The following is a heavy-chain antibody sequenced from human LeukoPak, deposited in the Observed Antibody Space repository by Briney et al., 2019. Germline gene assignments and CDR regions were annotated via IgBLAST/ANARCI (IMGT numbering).Heavy chain of an antibody. CDR2: IKQDGSKK. D-gene: IGHD2-2*01. J-gene: IGHJ4*02. CDR1: GFSIGTYW. V-gene: IGHV3-7*01. CDR3: ARGYCSSSVCYSIYFDS. Sequence: GGSLRLSCAASGFSIGTYWMSWVRQAPGKGLEGVANIKQDGSKKYYADSVKGRFTMSRDNAKNSVYLQMNSLRAEDTAVYYCARGYCSSSVCYSIYFDSWGQGTLVTVSS.